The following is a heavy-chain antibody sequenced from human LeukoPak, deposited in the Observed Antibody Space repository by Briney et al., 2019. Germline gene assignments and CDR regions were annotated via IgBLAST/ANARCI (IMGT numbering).Heavy chain of an antibody. Sequence: SETLSLTCAVYGGSFSGYYWSWIRQPPGKGLEWIGEINHSGSTNYNPSLKSRVTISVDTSKNQFSLKLSSVTAADTAVYYCARGVLLEWLLFDYWGQGTLVTVSS. CDR3: ARGVLLEWLLFDY. CDR1: GGSFSGYY. D-gene: IGHD3-3*01. J-gene: IGHJ4*02. CDR2: INHSGST. V-gene: IGHV4-34*01.